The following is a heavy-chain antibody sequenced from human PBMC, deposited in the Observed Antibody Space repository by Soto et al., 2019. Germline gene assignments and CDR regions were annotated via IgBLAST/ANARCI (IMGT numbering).Heavy chain of an antibody. V-gene: IGHV4-59*12. D-gene: IGHD2-21*01. Sequence: SETLSVTCTVAGGSSSSYYWSWIRQPPGKGLEWIGYIYYSGSTNYNPSLKSRVTISKDTVYLQMNSLKTEDTAVYYCTADLPTPIPQVDHWGQGTLVTVSS. CDR3: TADLPTPIPQVDH. J-gene: IGHJ4*02. CDR1: GGSSSSYY. CDR2: IYYSGST.